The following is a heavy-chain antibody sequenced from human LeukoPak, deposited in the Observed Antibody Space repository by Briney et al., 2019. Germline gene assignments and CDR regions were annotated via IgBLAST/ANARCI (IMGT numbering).Heavy chain of an antibody. J-gene: IGHJ4*02. CDR3: ARDLTLTGPIGY. D-gene: IGHD3-9*01. CDR1: GGSISRSTYN. V-gene: IGHV4-39*07. CDR2: VFYTGTT. Sequence: SETLSLTCTVSGGSISRSTYNWGWIRQPPGKGLEWIGNVFYTGTTYLNPSLERRVTISVDTSKNQFSLKLTSMTAADTAVYYCARDLTLTGPIGYWGQGTLVTVSS.